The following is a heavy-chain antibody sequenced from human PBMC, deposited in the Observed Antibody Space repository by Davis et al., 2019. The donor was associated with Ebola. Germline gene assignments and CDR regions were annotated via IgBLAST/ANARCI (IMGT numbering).Heavy chain of an antibody. Sequence: GESLKISCAASGLTFTTSTIPWVCPPPRRGLERVASISGSGSYIYYADSVKGRFTISRDNAKNSLYLQMNSLRAEDTALYYCARVLGWNYFSDFWGQGTLVTVSS. D-gene: IGHD1-7*01. J-gene: IGHJ4*02. CDR1: GLTFTTST. CDR3: ARVLGWNYFSDF. V-gene: IGHV3-21*01. CDR2: ISGSGSYI.